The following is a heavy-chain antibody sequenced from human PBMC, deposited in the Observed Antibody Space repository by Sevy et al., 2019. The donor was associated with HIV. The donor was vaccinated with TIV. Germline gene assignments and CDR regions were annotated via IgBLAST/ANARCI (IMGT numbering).Heavy chain of an antibody. CDR2: ISYDGTYK. V-gene: IGHV3-30-3*01. Sequence: GGSLRLSCAVSGFSFSHYAFHWVRQAPGKGLEWVSLISYDGTYKYYADSVKGRFTISRDNSKNTLYLQMTSLRGNDTAGYYCARVAVSYCTNDCYHRFDYWGPGALVTVSS. D-gene: IGHD2-8*01. J-gene: IGHJ4*02. CDR3: ARVAVSYCTNDCYHRFDY. CDR1: GFSFSHYA.